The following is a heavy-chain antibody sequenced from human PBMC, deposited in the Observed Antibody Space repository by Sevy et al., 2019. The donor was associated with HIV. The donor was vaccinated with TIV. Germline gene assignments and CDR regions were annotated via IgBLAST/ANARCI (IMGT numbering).Heavy chain of an antibody. CDR2: ISSNGGST. V-gene: IGHV3-64D*06. D-gene: IGHD2-15*01. J-gene: IGHJ6*02. CDR3: VKGGEGDVVVVAAYYYGMDV. CDR1: GFTFSSYA. Sequence: GGYLRLSCSASGFTFSSYAMHWVRQAPGKGLEYVSAISSNGGSTYYADSVRGRFTSSRDNSKNTLYLQMSSLRAEDTAVYYCVKGGEGDVVVVAAYYYGMDVWGQGTTVTVSS.